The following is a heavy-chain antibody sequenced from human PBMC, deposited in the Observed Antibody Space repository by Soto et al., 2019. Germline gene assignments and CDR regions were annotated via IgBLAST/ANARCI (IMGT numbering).Heavy chain of an antibody. CDR3: ARDADGPFPAFDI. CDR1: GGTFSSYT. Sequence: SVKVSCKASGGTFSSYTISWVRQAPGQGLEWMGRIIPILGIANYAQKFQGRVTITADNSTSTAYMELSSLRSEDTAVYYCARDADGPFPAFDIWGQGTMVTVSS. V-gene: IGHV1-69*04. J-gene: IGHJ3*02. CDR2: IIPILGIA.